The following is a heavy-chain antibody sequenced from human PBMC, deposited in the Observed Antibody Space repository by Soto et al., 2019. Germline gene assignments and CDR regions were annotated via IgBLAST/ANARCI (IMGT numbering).Heavy chain of an antibody. CDR1: GFTFTAHS. V-gene: IGHV3-21*01. CDR2: INAGSDYI. J-gene: IGHJ5*02. Sequence: GGSLILSCAASGFTFTAHSFNWVRQAPGRGLEWVAYINAGSDYINYADSVRGRFTISRDNAKNTLYLQMNNLRAEDTAVYFCARERYSSSYYSRPQSFXPWGQGTLVXVSS. D-gene: IGHD6-19*01. CDR3: ARERYSSSYYSRPQSFXP.